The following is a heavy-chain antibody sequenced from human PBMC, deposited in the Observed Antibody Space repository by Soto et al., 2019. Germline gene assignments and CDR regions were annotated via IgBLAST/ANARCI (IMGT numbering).Heavy chain of an antibody. Sequence: SGPTLVNPTQTLTLTCTFSGFSLSTSGMCVSWIRQPPGKALEWLALIDWDDDKYYSTSLKTRLTISKDTSKNQVVLTMTNMDPVDTATYYCARIREVVGSGSYYNPPYYYYGMDVWGQGTTVTVSS. J-gene: IGHJ6*02. CDR3: ARIREVVGSGSYYNPPYYYYGMDV. V-gene: IGHV2-70*01. D-gene: IGHD3-10*01. CDR2: IDWDDDK. CDR1: GFSLSTSGMC.